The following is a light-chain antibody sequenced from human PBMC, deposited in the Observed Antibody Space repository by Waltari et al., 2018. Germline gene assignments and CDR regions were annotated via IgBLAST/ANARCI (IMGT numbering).Light chain of an antibody. CDR1: QGISTG. CDR3: QQANSLPL. J-gene: IGKJ4*01. V-gene: IGKV1-12*01. Sequence: DIQMTQSPSSVSASVGDRVTITCRASQGISTGLGWYQQKPGKAPKPLIYAASSLQSGVPSRFSGSGSGTEFTLTISSLQPEDFATYYCQQANSLPLFGGGTKVEIK. CDR2: AAS.